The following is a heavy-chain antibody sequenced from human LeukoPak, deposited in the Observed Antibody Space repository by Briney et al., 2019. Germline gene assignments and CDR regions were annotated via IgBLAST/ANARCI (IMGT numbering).Heavy chain of an antibody. CDR1: GFTFSSYS. J-gene: IGHJ6*03. D-gene: IGHD4-11*01. CDR3: ARGRRSDNSPYEYSYMDV. Sequence: GGSLRLSCAASGFTFSSYSMNWVRQAPGKGLEWVSRTNSHGSDTIYADSVKGRFTISRDNTKNTLFLQLSSLRVEDTAVYFCARGRRSDNSPYEYSYMDVWGKGTTVTVSS. CDR2: TNSHGSDT. V-gene: IGHV3-74*01.